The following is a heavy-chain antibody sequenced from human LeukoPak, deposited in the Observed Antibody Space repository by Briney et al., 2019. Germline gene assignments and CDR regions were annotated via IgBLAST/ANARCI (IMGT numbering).Heavy chain of an antibody. CDR1: GFTFNYAW. D-gene: IGHD1-7*01. V-gene: IGHV3-15*04. J-gene: IGHJ6*02. CDR3: TTDEDWNYARKDV. CDR2: TVSEIDGGTT. Sequence: GGSLRLSCAASGFTFNYAWMSWVRQVPGKGLEWVGQTVSEIDGGTTDYATPVKGRFTISRDDSKSTLYLQMNSLKIEDTAVCYCTTDEDWNYARKDVWGQGATVIVSS.